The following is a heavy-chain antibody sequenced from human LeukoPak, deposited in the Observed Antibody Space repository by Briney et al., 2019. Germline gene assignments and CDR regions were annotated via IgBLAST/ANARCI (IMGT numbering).Heavy chain of an antibody. CDR3: ASLRFGDSYFDL. CDR1: NYSARSDVH. Sequence: PSETLSLTCKVSNYSARSDVHWSWIRQSPGRGLEWIASVYQSGHAYYSPSLKSRVLISFDTSKKELSLKINSVTATDTALYYCASLRFGDSYFDLWGQGTQVTVSS. V-gene: IGHV4-38-2*02. D-gene: IGHD3-10*01. J-gene: IGHJ4*02. CDR2: VYQSGHA.